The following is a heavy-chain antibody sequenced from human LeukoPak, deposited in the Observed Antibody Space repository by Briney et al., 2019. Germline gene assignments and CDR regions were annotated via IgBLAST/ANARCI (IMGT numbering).Heavy chain of an antibody. V-gene: IGHV4-59*08. CDR1: GGSTETYY. CDR2: IYYSGST. Sequence: SETLSLTCSVSGGSTETYYWSWIRQPPGKGLEWIGYIYYSGSTNYNPSLKSRVTMSVDTSKNQFSLRLKSVTAADTAVYYCARSARSVGSSWYFDYWGQGTLVTVSS. D-gene: IGHD6-13*01. CDR3: ARSARSVGSSWYFDY. J-gene: IGHJ4*02.